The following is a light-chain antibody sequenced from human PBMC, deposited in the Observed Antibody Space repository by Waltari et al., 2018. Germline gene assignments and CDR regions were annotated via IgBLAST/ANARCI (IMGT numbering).Light chain of an antibody. CDR1: SSNIGAGHD. V-gene: IGLV1-40*01. CDR3: QSYDDSLSGYV. CDR2: NNI. J-gene: IGLJ3*02. Sequence: QSVLTQPPSVSGAPGQRVTISCTGSSSNIGAGHDVHWYQQLPGRAPRLLISNNINRPSGVPDRISGSNSGTSASLVITGPPAEDEAEFYCQSYDDSLSGYVFGGGTKLTVL.